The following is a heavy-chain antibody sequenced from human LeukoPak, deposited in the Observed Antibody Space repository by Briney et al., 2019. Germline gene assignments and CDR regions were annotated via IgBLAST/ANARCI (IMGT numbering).Heavy chain of an antibody. V-gene: IGHV4-4*09. CDR2: IYTSGST. CDR1: GSTRGYY. CDR3: ARQKCTSASCLTKNAFDI. Sequence: SETLSLTCTVSGSTRGYYWSWLRQPPGKGREWIGYIYTSGSTNYNPSLESRVTVSVDTSKNQFSLDLSSVTAADTAVYYCARQKCTSASCLTKNAFDIWGQGTMVTVSS. J-gene: IGHJ3*02. D-gene: IGHD2-2*01.